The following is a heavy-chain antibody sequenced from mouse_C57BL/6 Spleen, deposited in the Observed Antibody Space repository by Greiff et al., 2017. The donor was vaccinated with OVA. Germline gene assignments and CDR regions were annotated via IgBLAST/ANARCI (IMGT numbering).Heavy chain of an antibody. CDR3: ARWAYSGYFDV. V-gene: IGHV1-50*01. J-gene: IGHJ1*03. Sequence: QVQLQQPGAELVKPGASVKLSCKASGYTFTSYCMQWVKQRPGQGLEWIGEIDPSDSYNNYTQKFKGKATLTVDTSTSTAYMPLSSLTSEDSAVYYCARWAYSGYFDVWGTGTTVTVSS. D-gene: IGHD3-1*01. CDR1: GYTFTSYC. CDR2: IDPSDSYN.